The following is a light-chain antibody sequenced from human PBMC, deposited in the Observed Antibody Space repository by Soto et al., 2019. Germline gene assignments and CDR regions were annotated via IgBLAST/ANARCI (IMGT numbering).Light chain of an antibody. CDR2: EVT. Sequence: QSALTQPASVSGSHGQSITISCTGTASNVGGFNLVSWYQQHPGKAPKVILYEVTTRPSGVSDRFSGSKSGNTASLTISGLQAEDEADYYCSSYTSSSTWVFGGGTKLTVL. V-gene: IGLV2-14*02. J-gene: IGLJ3*02. CDR1: ASNVGGFNL. CDR3: SSYTSSSTWV.